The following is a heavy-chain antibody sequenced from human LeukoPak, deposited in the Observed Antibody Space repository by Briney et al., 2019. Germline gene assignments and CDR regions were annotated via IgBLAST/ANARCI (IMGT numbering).Heavy chain of an antibody. CDR1: GFTFSDHY. CDR3: AREFYDSSGYTLDY. J-gene: IGHJ4*02. V-gene: IGHV3-72*01. D-gene: IGHD3-22*01. Sequence: QPGGSLRLSCAASGFTFSDHYMDWVRQALGKGLEWVGRTRNKANSYTTEYAASVKGRFTISRDDSKNSLYLQMNSLKTEDTAAYYCAREFYDSSGYTLDYWGQGTLVTVSS. CDR2: TRNKANSYTT.